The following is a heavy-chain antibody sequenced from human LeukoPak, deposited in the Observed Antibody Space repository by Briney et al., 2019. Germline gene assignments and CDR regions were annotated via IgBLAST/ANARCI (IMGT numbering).Heavy chain of an antibody. Sequence: PGRSLRLSCAASGFTFDDYAMHLVRQAPGKGLEWVSGISWNSGSIGYADSVKGRFTISRDNAKNSLYLQMNSLRAEDTALYYCAKDIDSSSWEAFDIWGQGTMVTVSS. V-gene: IGHV3-9*01. CDR1: GFTFDDYA. CDR3: AKDIDSSSWEAFDI. J-gene: IGHJ3*02. D-gene: IGHD6-13*01. CDR2: ISWNSGSI.